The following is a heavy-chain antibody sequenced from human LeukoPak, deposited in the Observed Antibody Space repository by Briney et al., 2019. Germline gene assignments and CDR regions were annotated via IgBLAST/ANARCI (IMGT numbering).Heavy chain of an antibody. Sequence: ASVKVSCKASGYTFTSYYMHWVRQAPGQGLEWMGWISAYNGNTNYAQKLQGRVTMTTDTSTSTAYMELRSLRSDDTAVYYCARASMVRGVPLSFDPWGQGTLVTVSS. CDR3: ARASMVRGVPLSFDP. D-gene: IGHD3-10*01. J-gene: IGHJ5*02. CDR1: GYTFTSYY. V-gene: IGHV1-18*04. CDR2: ISAYNGNT.